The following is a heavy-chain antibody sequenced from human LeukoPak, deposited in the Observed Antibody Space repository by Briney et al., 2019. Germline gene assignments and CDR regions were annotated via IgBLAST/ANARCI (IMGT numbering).Heavy chain of an antibody. Sequence: GGSLRLSCAASGFTVSSNYMSWVRQAPGKGLEWVSVIYSGGSTYYADSVKGRFTISRDNSKNTLYLQMNSLRAEDTAVYYCARGNSLWFGELFEAYFDYWGQGTLVTVSS. CDR1: GFTVSSNY. CDR3: ARGNSLWFGELFEAYFDY. J-gene: IGHJ4*02. D-gene: IGHD3-10*01. CDR2: IYSGGST. V-gene: IGHV3-66*01.